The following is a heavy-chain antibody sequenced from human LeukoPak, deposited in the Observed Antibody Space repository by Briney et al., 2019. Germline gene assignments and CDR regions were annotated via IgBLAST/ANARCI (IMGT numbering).Heavy chain of an antibody. V-gene: IGHV3-53*01. Sequence: GGSLRLSCAASGFTVSSNYMNWVRQAPGKGLEWVSVIYSGGSTYYADSVKGRFTISRDNSKNTLYLRMNSLRAEDTAVYYCARSREKYYFDYWGQGTLVTVSS. D-gene: IGHD5-24*01. CDR3: ARSREKYYFDY. CDR1: GFTVSSNY. J-gene: IGHJ4*02. CDR2: IYSGGST.